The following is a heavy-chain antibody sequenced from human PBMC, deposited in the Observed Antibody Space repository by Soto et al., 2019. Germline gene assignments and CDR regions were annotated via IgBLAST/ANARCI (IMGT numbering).Heavy chain of an antibody. D-gene: IGHD3-10*01. CDR1: GFTLSTYW. Sequence: PGGSLRLSCVASGFTLSTYWMAWVRQTPGKGLEFVANIRPDGNEINYVDSVKGRFTISRDNAKNSLFLQMNSLRHDDTAVYYCGTDQWGGAFDIGGQGNPGHRLL. V-gene: IGHV3-7*01. J-gene: IGHJ3*02. CDR2: IRPDGNEI. CDR3: GTDQWGGAFDI.